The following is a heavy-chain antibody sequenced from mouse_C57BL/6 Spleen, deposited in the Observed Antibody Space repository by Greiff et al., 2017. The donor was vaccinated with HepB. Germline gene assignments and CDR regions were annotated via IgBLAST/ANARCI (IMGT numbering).Heavy chain of an antibody. CDR1: GFTFSSYT. CDR3: ARQGTTVVARYFDV. D-gene: IGHD1-1*01. CDR2: ISGGGGNT. J-gene: IGHJ1*03. Sequence: EVQVVESGGGLVKPGGSLKLSCAASGFTFSSYTMSWVRQTPEKRLEWVATISGGGGNTYYPDSVKGRFTISRDNAKNTLYLQMSSLRSEDTALYYCARQGTTVVARYFDVWGTGTTVTVSS. V-gene: IGHV5-9*01.